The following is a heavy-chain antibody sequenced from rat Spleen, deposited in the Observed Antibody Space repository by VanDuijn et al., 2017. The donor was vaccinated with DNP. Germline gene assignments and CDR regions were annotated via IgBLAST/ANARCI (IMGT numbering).Heavy chain of an antibody. CDR1: GFTFSDHN. Sequence: EVRLVESGGGLVQPGRSLQLSCAASGFTFSDHNLAWVRQAPKKGLEWVATINYDGRNTYYRDSVKGRFTISRDNAKSTLYLQMDSLRSEDTATYYCASRPPPTRGPFDYWGQGVLVTVSS. CDR3: ASRPPPTRGPFDY. CDR2: INYDGRNT. V-gene: IGHV5-7*01. J-gene: IGHJ2*01. D-gene: IGHD1-4*01.